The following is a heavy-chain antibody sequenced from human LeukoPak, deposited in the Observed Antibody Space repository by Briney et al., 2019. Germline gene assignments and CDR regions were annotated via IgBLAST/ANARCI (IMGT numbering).Heavy chain of an antibody. CDR2: IKQDGSEK. D-gene: IGHD5-18*01. CDR3: ARVGRYSYAHNS. V-gene: IGHV3-7*01. Sequence: GGSLRLSCAASGFTFRDYSDYWMSWVRPAPGKGLEWVANIKQDGSEKYYVDSVKGRFTISRDNAKNSLFLQMNSLRAEDTAVYYCARVGRYSYAHNSWGQGTLVTVSS. CDR1: GFTFRDYSDYW. J-gene: IGHJ4*02.